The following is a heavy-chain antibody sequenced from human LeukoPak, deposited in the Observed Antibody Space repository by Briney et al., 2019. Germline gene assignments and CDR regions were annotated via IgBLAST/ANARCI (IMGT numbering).Heavy chain of an antibody. J-gene: IGHJ4*02. D-gene: IGHD6-13*01. CDR2: ISAYNGNT. Sequence: GASVKVSCKASGYTFTSYDINWVRQAPGQGLEWMGWISAYNGNTNYAQKLQGRVTITTDTSTSTAYMELRSLRLDDTAVYYCARGGRALGSSSLYPGGYWVQGSLVAVCS. V-gene: IGHV1-18*01. CDR1: GYTFTSYD. CDR3: ARGGRALGSSSLYPGGY.